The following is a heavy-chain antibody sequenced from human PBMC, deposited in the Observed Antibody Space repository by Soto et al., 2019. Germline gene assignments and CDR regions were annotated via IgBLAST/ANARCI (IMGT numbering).Heavy chain of an antibody. D-gene: IGHD3-22*01. V-gene: IGHV3-48*02. CDR1: GFTFSRHI. CDR3: ARELFYYDSSGYYRTPNYFDL. CDR2: ISSSSTTI. J-gene: IGHJ4*02. Sequence: GGSLRLSCTASGFTFSRHIMNWGRQAPGKGLEWVSYISSSSTTIYYADSVKGRFTISRDNVKNSLYLQMNSLRDDDTAVYYCARELFYYDSSGYYRTPNYFDLWGQGTLVTVSS.